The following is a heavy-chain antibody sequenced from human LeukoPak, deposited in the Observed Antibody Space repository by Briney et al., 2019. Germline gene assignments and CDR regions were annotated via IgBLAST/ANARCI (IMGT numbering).Heavy chain of an antibody. V-gene: IGHV4-39*01. CDR2: IYYRGTT. J-gene: IGHJ4*02. CDR3: ARLTEGNTYGHEGTFDY. CDR1: GGSISSSSYY. D-gene: IGHD5-18*01. Sequence: SETLSLTCTVSGGSISSSSYYWGWIRQPPGKGLEWIGSIYYRGTTYYNPSLKSRVTISVDTSKNQFSLKLSSVTAGDTSVYYCARLTEGNTYGHEGTFDYWGQGTLVTVSS.